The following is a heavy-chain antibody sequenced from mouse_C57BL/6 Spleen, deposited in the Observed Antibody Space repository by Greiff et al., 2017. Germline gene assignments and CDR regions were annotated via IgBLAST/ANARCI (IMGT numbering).Heavy chain of an antibody. V-gene: IGHV1-72*01. Sequence: QVQLQQSGAELVKPGASVKLSCKASGYTFTSYWMPWVKQRPGRGLEWIGRIDPKSGSTKYNEKFKSKATLTVDKPSSTAYMQLRSLPSEDSAVVYGGSRDYYGNFLDDWGQGTTLTVSS. D-gene: IGHD2-1*01. J-gene: IGHJ2*01. CDR2: IDPKSGST. CDR1: GYTFTSYW. CDR3: GSRDYYGNFLDD.